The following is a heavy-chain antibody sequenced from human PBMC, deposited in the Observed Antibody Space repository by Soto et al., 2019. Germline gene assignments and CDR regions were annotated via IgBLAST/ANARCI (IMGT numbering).Heavy chain of an antibody. Sequence: EVQLVESGGGVVRPGGSLRLSCAASGFTFDDHAMTWVRQAPGKGLEWVSGLTWNGATTGYADSVKGRFTISRDNAKNSMYRQMNSLTAEYSALYYCWRDGGVVVYVDAVDVWGRGTMVTVSS. J-gene: IGHJ3*01. CDR3: WRDGGVVVYVDAVDV. D-gene: IGHD2-2*01. CDR1: GFTFDDHA. CDR2: LTWNGATT. V-gene: IGHV3-20*04.